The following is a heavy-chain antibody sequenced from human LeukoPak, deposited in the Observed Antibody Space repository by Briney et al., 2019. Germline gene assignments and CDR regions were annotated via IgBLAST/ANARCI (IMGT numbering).Heavy chain of an antibody. CDR2: ISSSSSYI. Sequence: GGSLRLSCAASGFTFSSYRMNWVRQAPGKGLEWVSSISSSSSYIYYADSVKGRFTISRDNAKNSLYLQMNSLRAEDTAVYYCARDGPSRYCSSTSCSLDAFDIWGQGTMVTVSS. D-gene: IGHD2-2*01. CDR3: ARDGPSRYCSSTSCSLDAFDI. V-gene: IGHV3-21*01. J-gene: IGHJ3*02. CDR1: GFTFSSYR.